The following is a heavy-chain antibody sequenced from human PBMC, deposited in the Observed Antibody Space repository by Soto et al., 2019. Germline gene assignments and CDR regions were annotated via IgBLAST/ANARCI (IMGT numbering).Heavy chain of an antibody. CDR2: ISAYNGNT. CDR3: ARVDSSGWYGYWFVS. Sequence: QVQLVQSGAEVKKPGASVKVSCKASGYTFTSYGISWVRQAPGQGLDWMGWISAYNGNTNYAQKLQRRVTMNTDTSTSTAYMELRSLRSDDTAVYYCARVDSSGWYGYWFVSWGQGTPVTVSS. V-gene: IGHV1-18*01. CDR1: GYTFTSYG. J-gene: IGHJ5*01. D-gene: IGHD6-19*01.